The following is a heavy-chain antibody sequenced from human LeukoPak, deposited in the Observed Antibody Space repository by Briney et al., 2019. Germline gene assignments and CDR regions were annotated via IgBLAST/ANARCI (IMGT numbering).Heavy chain of an antibody. CDR2: IIPIFGTA. Sequence: ASVKVSCKASGGTFSSYAISWVRQAPGQGLEWMGGIIPIFGTANYAQKFQGRVTITADESTSAAYMELSSLRSEDTAVYYCASGYYDSGGSTNWFDPWGQGTLVTVSS. D-gene: IGHD3-22*01. CDR1: GGTFSSYA. V-gene: IGHV1-69*13. CDR3: ASGYYDSGGSTNWFDP. J-gene: IGHJ5*02.